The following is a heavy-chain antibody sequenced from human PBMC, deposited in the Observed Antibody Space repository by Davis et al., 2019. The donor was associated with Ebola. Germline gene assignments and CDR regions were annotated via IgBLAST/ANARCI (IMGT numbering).Heavy chain of an antibody. CDR3: ARDSSGWYKPYYFDY. V-gene: IGHV4-30-2*01. Sequence: SQTLSLTCAVSGGSISSGGYSWSWIRQPPGKGLEWIGSIYHSGSTYYNPSLKSRVTISVDTSKNQFSLKLSSVTAADTAVYYCARDSSGWYKPYYFDYWGQGALVTVSS. CDR1: GGSISSGGYS. CDR2: IYHSGST. J-gene: IGHJ4*02. D-gene: IGHD6-19*01.